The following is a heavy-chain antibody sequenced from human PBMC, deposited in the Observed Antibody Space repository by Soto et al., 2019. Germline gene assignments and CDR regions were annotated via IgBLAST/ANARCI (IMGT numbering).Heavy chain of an antibody. V-gene: IGHV4-34*01. D-gene: IGHD4-17*01. J-gene: IGHJ4*02. CDR1: GGSFSGYY. CDR2: INHSGST. Sequence: QVQLQQWGAGLLKPSETLSLTCAVYGGSFSGYYWSWIRQPPGKGLEWIGDINHSGSTNYNPSLKSRVTISVDTSNNRFSLQLSSVTAADTAVYFCARAYGGNVFDYWGQGTLVTVSS. CDR3: ARAYGGNVFDY.